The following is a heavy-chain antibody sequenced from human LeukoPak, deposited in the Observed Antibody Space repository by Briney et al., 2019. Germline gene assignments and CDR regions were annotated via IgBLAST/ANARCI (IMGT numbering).Heavy chain of an antibody. CDR1: GDSVSSNSAA. V-gene: IGHV6-1*01. J-gene: IGHJ3*02. Sequence: SQTLSLTCAISGDSVSSNSAAWNWIRQSPSRGLGWLGRTHYRSKWYNDYAVSVKSRITINPDTSKNQFSLQLNSVTPEDTAVYYCARVRSSGWYTAFDIWGQGTMVTVSS. D-gene: IGHD6-19*01. CDR2: THYRSKWYN. CDR3: ARVRSSGWYTAFDI.